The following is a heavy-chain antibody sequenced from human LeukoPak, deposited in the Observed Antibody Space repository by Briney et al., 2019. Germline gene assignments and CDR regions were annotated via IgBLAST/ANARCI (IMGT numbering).Heavy chain of an antibody. CDR3: ARGGSVTTGWRGRPFDY. Sequence: SETLSLTCTVSGGSISSYYWSWIRQPPGKGLEWIGYIYYSGSTNYNPSLKSRVTISVDTSKNQFSLKLSSVTAADTAVYYCARGGSVTTGWRGRPFDYWGQGTLVTVSS. CDR2: IYYSGST. CDR1: GGSISSYY. D-gene: IGHD4-17*01. V-gene: IGHV4-59*01. J-gene: IGHJ4*02.